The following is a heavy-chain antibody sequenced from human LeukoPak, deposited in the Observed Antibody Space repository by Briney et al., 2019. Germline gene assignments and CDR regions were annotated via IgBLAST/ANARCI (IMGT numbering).Heavy chain of an antibody. Sequence: GASVKVSCKASGYTFTGYYMHWVRQAPGQGLEWRGWINPNSGGTNYAQKFQGRVTMTRDTSISTAYMELSRLRSDDTAVYYCARDGSYGSGSDAFDIWGQGTMVTVSS. CDR1: GYTFTGYY. CDR3: ARDGSYGSGSDAFDI. D-gene: IGHD3-10*01. V-gene: IGHV1-2*02. CDR2: INPNSGGT. J-gene: IGHJ3*02.